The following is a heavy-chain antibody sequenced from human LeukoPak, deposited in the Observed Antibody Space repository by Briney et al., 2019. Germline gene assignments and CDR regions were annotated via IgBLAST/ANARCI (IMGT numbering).Heavy chain of an antibody. Sequence: ASVTVSFKASGYTFTSYDINWVRQATGQGLEWMGWMNPNSGNTGYAQKFQGRVTMTRNTSISTAYMELSSLRSEDTAVYYCATGYGDYNRFDYWGQGTLVTVSS. CDR3: ATGYGDYNRFDY. J-gene: IGHJ4*02. CDR1: GYTFTSYD. V-gene: IGHV1-8*01. D-gene: IGHD4-17*01. CDR2: MNPNSGNT.